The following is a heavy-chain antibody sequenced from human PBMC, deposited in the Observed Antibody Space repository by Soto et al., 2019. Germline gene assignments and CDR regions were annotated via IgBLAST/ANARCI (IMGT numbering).Heavy chain of an antibody. J-gene: IGHJ6*02. V-gene: IGHV4-31*03. CDR2: IYYSGST. D-gene: IGHD3-16*01. CDR1: GGSISSGGYY. CDR3: ARGGSDYYYYGMDV. Sequence: QVQLQESGPGLVKPSQTLSLTCTVSGGSISSGGYYWSWIRQHPGKGLEWIGYIYYSGSTYYNPSLKSRVTISVDTSKNQFSLKLSSVTAADTAVYYCARGGSDYYYYGMDVWGQGTTVTVSS.